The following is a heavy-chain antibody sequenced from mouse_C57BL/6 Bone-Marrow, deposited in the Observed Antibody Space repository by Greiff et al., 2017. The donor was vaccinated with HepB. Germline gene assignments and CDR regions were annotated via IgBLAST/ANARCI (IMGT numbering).Heavy chain of an antibody. CDR2: IYPGNSDT. V-gene: IGHV1-5*01. Sequence: VQLQQSGTVLARPGASVKMSCKTSGYTFTSYWMHWVKQRPGQGLEWIGAIYPGNSDTSYNQKFKGKAKLTAVTSASTAYMELSSLTNEDSAGYYCTRGKGDYDAGYFDVWGTGTTVTVSS. J-gene: IGHJ1*03. CDR3: TRGKGDYDAGYFDV. CDR1: GYTFTSYW. D-gene: IGHD2-4*01.